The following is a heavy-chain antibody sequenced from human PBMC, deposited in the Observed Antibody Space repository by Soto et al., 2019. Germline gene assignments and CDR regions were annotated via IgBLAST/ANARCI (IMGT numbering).Heavy chain of an antibody. J-gene: IGHJ4*02. V-gene: IGHV2-5*02. D-gene: IGHD5-18*01. CDR3: AHKIDTAMPQYYFDY. CDR1: GFSLSTSGVG. CDR2: IYWDDDK. Sequence: QITLKESGPTLVKPTQTLTLTCTFSGFSLSTSGVGVGWIRQPPGKALEWLALIYWDDDKRYSPSLKSRLTITKDTSKNQVVLTMTNMDPVDTATYYCAHKIDTAMPQYYFDYWGQGTLVTVSS.